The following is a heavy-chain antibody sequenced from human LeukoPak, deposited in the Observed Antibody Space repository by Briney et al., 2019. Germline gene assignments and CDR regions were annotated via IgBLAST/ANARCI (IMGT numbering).Heavy chain of an antibody. CDR2: IYYSGST. V-gene: IGHV4-39*01. Sequence: PSETLSLTCTVSGGSISSSSYYWGWIRQPPGKGLEWIGSIYYSGSTYYNPSPKSRVTISVNTSKNQFSLKLSSVTAADTAVYYCASIAARPTYYYYYMDVWGKGTTVTVSS. D-gene: IGHD6-6*01. J-gene: IGHJ6*03. CDR1: GGSISSSSYY. CDR3: ASIAARPTYYYYYMDV.